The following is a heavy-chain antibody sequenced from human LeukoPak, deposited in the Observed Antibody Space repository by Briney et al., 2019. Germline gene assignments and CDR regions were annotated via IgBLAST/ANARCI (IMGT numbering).Heavy chain of an antibody. D-gene: IGHD3-3*01. V-gene: IGHV3-53*01. CDR1: GLTVSSNY. J-gene: IGHJ4*02. CDR3: ASRITIFGVVIDY. Sequence: GGSLRLSCAASGLTVSSNYMSWVRQAPGKGLEWVSVIYSGGSTYYADSVKGRFTISRDNSKNTLYLQMNSLRAEGTAVYYCASRITIFGVVIDYWGQGTLVTVSS. CDR2: IYSGGST.